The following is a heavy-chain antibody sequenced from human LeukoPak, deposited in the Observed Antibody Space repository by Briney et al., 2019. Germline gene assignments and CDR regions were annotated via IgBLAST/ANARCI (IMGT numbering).Heavy chain of an antibody. CDR3: ARAVDSSGYQHKGLGP. CDR1: GGPINSGDYY. D-gene: IGHD3-22*01. Sequence: SETLSLTCTVSGGPINSGDYYWNWIRQPAGKGLEWIGRIYASGRTNYSPSLQSRLTISIDTSKNQFSLKLSSVTAADSAVYYCARAVDSSGYQHKGLGPWGQGTLVTVSS. V-gene: IGHV4-61*02. J-gene: IGHJ5*02. CDR2: IYASGRT.